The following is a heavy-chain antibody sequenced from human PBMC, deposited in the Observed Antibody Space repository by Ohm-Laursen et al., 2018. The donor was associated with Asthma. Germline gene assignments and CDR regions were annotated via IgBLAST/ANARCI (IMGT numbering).Heavy chain of an antibody. D-gene: IGHD4-11*01. CDR2: IKEDGSEE. CDR3: AKSGRDYRSHGMDV. Sequence: SLRLSCAASGLTFSSYWMTWVRQAPGKGPEWVAHIKEDGSEESYLASVKGRFTISRDNAKNSLYLQMNSLRAEDTAVYYCAKSGRDYRSHGMDVWGQGTTVTVSS. J-gene: IGHJ6*02. V-gene: IGHV3-7*05. CDR1: GLTFSSYW.